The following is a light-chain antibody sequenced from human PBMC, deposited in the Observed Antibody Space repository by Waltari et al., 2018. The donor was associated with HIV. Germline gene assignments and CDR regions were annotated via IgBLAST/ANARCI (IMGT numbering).Light chain of an antibody. Sequence: DIQMTQSPSTLSPSVGDRVTITCRASQTVNRWLAWFQQRPWKAPKLLIYQASNLQNGVPSRFSGSGSGTEFTLTISSLQPDDSATYYCQQYETNPYTFGQGTKLQIK. V-gene: IGKV1-5*03. CDR2: QAS. CDR3: QQYETNPYT. J-gene: IGKJ2*01. CDR1: QTVNRW.